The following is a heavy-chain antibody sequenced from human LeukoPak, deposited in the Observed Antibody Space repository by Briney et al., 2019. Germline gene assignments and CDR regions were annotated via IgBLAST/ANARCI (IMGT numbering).Heavy chain of an antibody. CDR2: ISPAGGTT. Sequence: GGSLRLSCAVSGFTFSSEAMGWVRQLPGGGLEWVSTISPAGGTTYYAESMKGRFTTSRDNSKNTLYLQMNSLRAEDTAVYYCAKGTGNFDYWGQGTLVTVSS. CDR3: AKGTGNFDY. J-gene: IGHJ4*02. D-gene: IGHD1-14*01. V-gene: IGHV3-23*01. CDR1: GFTFSSEA.